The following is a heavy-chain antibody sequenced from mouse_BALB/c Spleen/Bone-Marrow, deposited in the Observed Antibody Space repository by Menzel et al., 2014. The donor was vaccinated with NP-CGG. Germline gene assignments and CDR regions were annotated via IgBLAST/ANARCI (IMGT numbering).Heavy chain of an antibody. CDR2: INPSNGGT. CDR1: GYTFTSFY. D-gene: IGHD6-1*01. CDR3: TRRSLLSDYYALDY. J-gene: IGHJ4*01. Sequence: VQLVESGAELVKPGASVKLSCKASGYTFTSFYMYWVKQRPGQGLERIGDINPSNGGTNFNEKFRKKATLTVDTSSSTAYMEFSSLTSEDSAVYYCTRRSLLSDYYALDYWGQGISVTVSS. V-gene: IGHV1S81*02.